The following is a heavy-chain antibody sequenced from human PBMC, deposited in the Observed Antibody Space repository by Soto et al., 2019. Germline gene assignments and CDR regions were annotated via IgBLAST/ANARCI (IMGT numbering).Heavy chain of an antibody. V-gene: IGHV4-39*01. CDR1: GGSISSSSYY. CDR3: ARQYDFWSGYYTGGWFDP. D-gene: IGHD3-3*01. Sequence: SETLSLTCTVSGGSISSSSYYWGWIRQPPGKGLEWIGSIYYSGSTYYNPSLKSRVTISVDTSKNQFSLKLSSVTAADTAVYYCARQYDFWSGYYTGGWFDPWGQGTLVTVSS. CDR2: IYYSGST. J-gene: IGHJ5*02.